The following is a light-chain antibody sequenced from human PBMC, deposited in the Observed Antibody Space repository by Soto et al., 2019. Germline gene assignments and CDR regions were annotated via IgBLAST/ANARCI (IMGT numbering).Light chain of an antibody. Sequence: DIQMTQSPSSLSASVGDRVTISCRASQSVGNFLNWYQQRPGKAPRVLVYAASNLQSGMPSRFGGSGSGTEFTLTISNLQPEDFATYFCQQSYSSPRTFGQGTKLEIK. CDR3: QQSYSSPRT. V-gene: IGKV1-39*01. CDR2: AAS. CDR1: QSVGNF. J-gene: IGKJ2*01.